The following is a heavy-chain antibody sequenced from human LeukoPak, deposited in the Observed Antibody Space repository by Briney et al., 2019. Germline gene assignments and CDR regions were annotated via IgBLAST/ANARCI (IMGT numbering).Heavy chain of an antibody. Sequence: PSETLSLTCTVSGGSIRSYYWSLIRQPPGKGLEWIGYTYYSGSTNYNPSLRSRVTISVDTSRNQFSLKLSSVTAADTAVYYCARHDNRGYFSLQYWGQGALVTVSS. J-gene: IGHJ4*02. V-gene: IGHV4-59*08. CDR3: ARHDNRGYFSLQY. CDR2: TYYSGST. CDR1: GGSIRSYY. D-gene: IGHD3-22*01.